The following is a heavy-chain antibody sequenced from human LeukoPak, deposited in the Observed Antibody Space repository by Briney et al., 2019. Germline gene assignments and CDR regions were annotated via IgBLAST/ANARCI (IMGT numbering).Heavy chain of an antibody. CDR2: INHSGST. CDR3: ARVLKLGYCSGGSCYGRYYYYYYMDV. Sequence: SETLSLTCAVYGGSFSGYYWSWIRQPPGKGLEWIGEINHSGSTNYNPSLKSRVTISVDTSKNQFPLKLSSVTAADTAVYYCARVLKLGYCSGGSCYGRYYYYYYMDVWGKGTTVTVSS. J-gene: IGHJ6*03. D-gene: IGHD2-15*01. V-gene: IGHV4-34*01. CDR1: GGSFSGYY.